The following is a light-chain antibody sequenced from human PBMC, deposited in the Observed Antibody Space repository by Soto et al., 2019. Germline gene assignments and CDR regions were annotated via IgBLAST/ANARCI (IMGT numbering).Light chain of an antibody. V-gene: IGKV3D-20*02. CDR3: QQGHSTPYT. CDR2: DAS. CDR1: QTVRNNY. J-gene: IGKJ2*01. Sequence: EIVWTQSPGTLSLSPGERATLSCRASQTVRNNYLAWYQQKPGQAPRLLIYDASSRATGIPDRFSGGGSGTEFTLTMSGLKPEDFETYYCQQGHSTPYTFGQGTKVDIK.